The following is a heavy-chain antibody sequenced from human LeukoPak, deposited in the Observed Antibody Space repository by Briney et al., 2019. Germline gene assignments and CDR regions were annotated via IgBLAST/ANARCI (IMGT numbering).Heavy chain of an antibody. CDR3: ARDSGLGATGYWYFDL. CDR1: GFTFSSYS. D-gene: IGHD1-26*01. V-gene: IGHV3-48*01. Sequence: GGSLRLSCAASGFTFSSYSMNWVRQAPGKGLEWVSYISSSSSTIYYADSVKGRFTISRDNAKNSLYLQMNSLRAEDTAVYYCARDSGLGATGYWYFDLWGRGTLVTVPS. J-gene: IGHJ2*01. CDR2: ISSSSSTI.